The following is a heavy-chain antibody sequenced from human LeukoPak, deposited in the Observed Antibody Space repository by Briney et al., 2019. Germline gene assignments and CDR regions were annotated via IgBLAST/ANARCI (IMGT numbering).Heavy chain of an antibody. J-gene: IGHJ4*02. Sequence: PGGSLRLSCAASGFTFSSYSMNWVRQAPGKGLEWVSSISSSSSYIYYADSVKGRFTISRDNARNSLYLQLNSLRGEDTAVYYCARENNGDRYYFDCWGQGALVTVS. V-gene: IGHV3-21*06. CDR3: ARENNGDRYYFDC. CDR1: GFTFSSYS. CDR2: ISSSSSYI. D-gene: IGHD2-8*01.